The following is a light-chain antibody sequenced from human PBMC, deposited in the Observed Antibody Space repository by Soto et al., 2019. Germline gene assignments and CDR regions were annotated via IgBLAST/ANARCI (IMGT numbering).Light chain of an antibody. J-gene: IGLJ2*01. CDR2: DTS. V-gene: IGLV2-14*01. CDR1: SSDVGGYNY. CDR3: LLSYSGAYVV. Sequence: QSALTQPASVSGSPGQSITISCTGTSSDVGGYNYVSWYQQHPGKAPKLMIYDTSNKHSWTPARFSGSLLGGKAALTLSGAQPEDEAEYYCLLSYSGAYVVFGGGTKLTVL.